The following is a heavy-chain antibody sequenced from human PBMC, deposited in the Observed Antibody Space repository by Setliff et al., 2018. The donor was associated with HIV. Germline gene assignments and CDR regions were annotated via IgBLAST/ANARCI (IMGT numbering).Heavy chain of an antibody. CDR3: ARGGNERYCSGGSCYVFDH. J-gene: IGHJ4*02. D-gene: IGHD2-15*01. V-gene: IGHV3-7*01. Sequence: GGSLRLSCAASGFTFSSYWMSWVRQAPGKGLEWVANIKQDGSEKYYVDSVKGRFTISRDNAKNTLYLQMNSLRTEDTAVYYCARGGNERYCSGGSCYVFDHWGQGTLVTVSS. CDR1: GFTFSSYW. CDR2: IKQDGSEK.